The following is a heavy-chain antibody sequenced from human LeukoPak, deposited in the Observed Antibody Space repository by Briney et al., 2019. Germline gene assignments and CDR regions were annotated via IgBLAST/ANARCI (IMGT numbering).Heavy chain of an antibody. Sequence: ASVKVSCKASGYTFTGYYMHWVRQAPGQGLEWMGWISAYNGNTNYAQKLQGRVTMTTDTSTSTAYMELRSLRSGDTAVYYCAREDTYGDYVYAFDIWGQGTMVTVSS. CDR3: AREDTYGDYVYAFDI. J-gene: IGHJ3*02. CDR1: GYTFTGYY. CDR2: ISAYNGNT. D-gene: IGHD4-17*01. V-gene: IGHV1-18*04.